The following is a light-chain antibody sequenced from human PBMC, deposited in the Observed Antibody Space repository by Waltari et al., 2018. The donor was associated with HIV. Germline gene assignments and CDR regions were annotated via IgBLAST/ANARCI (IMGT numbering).Light chain of an antibody. V-gene: IGLV1-47*01. CDR2: RNN. CDR3: AAWDNSLSVLVV. J-gene: IGLJ2*01. Sequence: QSVLTQTPSASGTPGQRVTISCSGSSSNIGSNYVYWYQQLPGTAPKLLIYRNNQRPSGVPDGFSGSKSGTSASRAISGLRSEDEADYYCAAWDNSLSVLVVFGGGTKLTVL. CDR1: SSNIGSNY.